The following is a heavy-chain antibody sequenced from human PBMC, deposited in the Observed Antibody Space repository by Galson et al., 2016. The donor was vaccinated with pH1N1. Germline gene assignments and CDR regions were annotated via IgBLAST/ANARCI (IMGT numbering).Heavy chain of an antibody. D-gene: IGHD4-17*01. CDR1: GFSLSTSGVG. CDR3: AHSAYGDYVLCFDP. CDR2: IYWDDDK. Sequence: PALVTPTQTLTLTCTFSGFSLSTSGVGVGWIRQPPGKALEWLAVIYWDDDKRYSPSLKSRLTVTTDTSKNQVVLIMTNMDSVDTATYYCAHSAYGDYVLCFDPWGQGTLVTVSS. J-gene: IGHJ5*02. V-gene: IGHV2-5*02.